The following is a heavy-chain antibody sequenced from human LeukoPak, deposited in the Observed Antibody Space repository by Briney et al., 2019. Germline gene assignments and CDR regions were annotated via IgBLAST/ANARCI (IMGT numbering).Heavy chain of an antibody. CDR2: INANTGVT. V-gene: IGHV1-2*02. CDR3: ARDIVAGTDWFDP. J-gene: IGHJ5*02. D-gene: IGHD6-19*01. CDR1: GYTFTDYY. Sequence: ASVKVSCKASGYTFTDYYIHWVRQAPGQGLEWMGWINANTGVTNYARNFQGRVTMTRDSSISTAYMELSRLRSDDTAVYYCARDIVAGTDWFDPWGQGTLVTVSS.